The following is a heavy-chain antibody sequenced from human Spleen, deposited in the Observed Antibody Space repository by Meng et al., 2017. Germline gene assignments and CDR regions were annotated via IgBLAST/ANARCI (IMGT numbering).Heavy chain of an antibody. CDR1: GFTVSHNY. D-gene: IGHD3-16*01. J-gene: IGHJ4*03. CDR2: IYSGGNT. Sequence: GESLKISCAASGFTVSHNYMSWVRQAPGKGLEWVSVIYSGGNTYYADSVKGRLIIFKDNSKNTVFLQINSLRDEDTAVYYCASSPIDKYDLSDLPLDYWGQGTLVTVSS. CDR3: ASSPIDKYDLSDLPLDY. V-gene: IGHV3-66*02.